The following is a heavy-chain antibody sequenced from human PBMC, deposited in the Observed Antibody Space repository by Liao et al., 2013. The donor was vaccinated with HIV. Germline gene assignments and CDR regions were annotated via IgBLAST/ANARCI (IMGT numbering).Heavy chain of an antibody. CDR2: IYYSGST. Sequence: QLQLQESGPGLVKPSETLSLTCTVSGGSISSSSYYWGWIRQPPGKGLEWIGSIYYSGSTYYNPSLKSRVTISVDTSKNQFSLKLSSVTAADTAVYYCARDYQGSGSYRDYWGQGTLVTVSS. D-gene: IGHD3-10*01. J-gene: IGHJ4*02. V-gene: IGHV4-39*07. CDR3: ARDYQGSGSYRDY. CDR1: GGSISSSSYY.